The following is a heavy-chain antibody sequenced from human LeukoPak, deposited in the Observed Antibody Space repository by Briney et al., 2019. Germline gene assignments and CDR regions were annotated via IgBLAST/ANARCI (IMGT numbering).Heavy chain of an antibody. CDR3: AKVYYYDSSGYYVFSDYYYYGMDV. D-gene: IGHD3-22*01. J-gene: IGHJ6*02. Sequence: PGGSLRLSCAASGFTFSSYAMSWVRQAPGKGLEWVSAISGSGGSTYYADSVKGRFTISRDNSKNTLYLQMNSLRAEDTAVYYCAKVYYYDSSGYYVFSDYYYYGMDVWGQGTTVTVSS. CDR2: ISGSGGST. V-gene: IGHV3-23*01. CDR1: GFTFSSYA.